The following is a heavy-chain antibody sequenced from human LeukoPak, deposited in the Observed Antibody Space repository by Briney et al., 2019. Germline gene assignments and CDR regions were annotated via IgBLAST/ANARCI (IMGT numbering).Heavy chain of an antibody. CDR2: ISSSSSDI. D-gene: IGHD2-15*01. V-gene: IGHV3-21*04. J-gene: IGHJ6*02. CDR1: GFTFSSYS. CDR3: AKYRLPDIVVGNGMDV. Sequence: GGSLRLSCAASGFTFSSYSMNWVRQAPGKGLEWVSSISSSSSDIYYAGSVKGRFTISRDNSKNTLYLQMNSLRAEDTAVYYCAKYRLPDIVVGNGMDVWGQGTTVTVSS.